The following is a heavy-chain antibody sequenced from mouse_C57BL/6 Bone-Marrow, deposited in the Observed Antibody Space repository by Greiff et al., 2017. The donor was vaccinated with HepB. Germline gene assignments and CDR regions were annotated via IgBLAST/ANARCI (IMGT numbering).Heavy chain of an antibody. D-gene: IGHD2-3*01. CDR1: GFTFSDYG. V-gene: IGHV5-17*01. CDR2: ISSGSSTI. Sequence: EVMLVESGGGLVKPGGSLKLSCAASGFTFSDYGMHWVRQAPEKGLEWVAYISSGSSTIYYADTVKGRFTISRDNAKNTLFLQMTSLRSEDTAMYYCASRGWLLGDYWGQGTSVTVSS. J-gene: IGHJ4*01. CDR3: ASRGWLLGDY.